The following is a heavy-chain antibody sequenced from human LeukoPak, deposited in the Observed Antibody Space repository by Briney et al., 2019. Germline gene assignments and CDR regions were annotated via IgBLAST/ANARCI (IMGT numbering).Heavy chain of an antibody. D-gene: IGHD3-10*02. CDR2: ISAYSGDT. CDR1: GYAFTKYG. J-gene: IGHJ4*02. CDR3: AREGGHNYGREFDY. V-gene: IGHV1-18*01. Sequence: ASVKVSCKASGYAFTKYGFSWVRQGPGQGLEWMGWISAYSGDTNFAQEFQDRVTMTTDTSTNTAYMELRSLRSDDTAVYYCAREGGHNYGREFDYWGQGTLVTVSS.